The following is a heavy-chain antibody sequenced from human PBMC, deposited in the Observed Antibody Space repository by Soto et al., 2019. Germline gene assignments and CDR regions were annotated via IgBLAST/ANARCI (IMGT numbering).Heavy chain of an antibody. V-gene: IGHV1-18*01. CDR2: ISAYNGNT. CDR1: GYTFTSYG. J-gene: IGHJ6*02. D-gene: IGHD1-26*01. Sequence: ASVKVSCKASGYTFTSYGISWVRQAPGQGLEWMGWISAYNGNTNYAQKLQGRVTMTTDTSTSTAYMELRSLRSDDTAVYYCARYLRTYSGRLEGSNGMDVWGQGTTVTVSS. CDR3: ARYLRTYSGRLEGSNGMDV.